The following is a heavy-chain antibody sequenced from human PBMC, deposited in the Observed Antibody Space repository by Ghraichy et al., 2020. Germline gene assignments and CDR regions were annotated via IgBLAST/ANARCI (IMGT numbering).Heavy chain of an antibody. J-gene: IGHJ6*02. V-gene: IGHV4-31*03. Sequence: SETLSLTCTVSGGSISSGGYYWSWIRQHPGKGLEWIGYIYYSGSTYYNPSLKSRVTISVDTSKNQFSLKLSSVTAADTAVYYCARWEAARPHYYYGMDVWGQGTTVTVSS. D-gene: IGHD6-6*01. CDR1: GGSISSGGYY. CDR2: IYYSGST. CDR3: ARWEAARPHYYYGMDV.